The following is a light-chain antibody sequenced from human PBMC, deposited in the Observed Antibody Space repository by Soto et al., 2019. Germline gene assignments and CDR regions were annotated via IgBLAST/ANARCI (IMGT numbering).Light chain of an antibody. CDR2: GAS. CDR3: QQYGSSGT. V-gene: IGKV3-20*01. Sequence: EMVMTQSPVTLSLSPVERSTLSCMASQSVSNNYLAWYQQKPGQAPRLLIYGASNRATGIPDRFSGSGSGTDFTLTISRLEPEDFAVYYCQQYGSSGTFGQGTKVDIK. J-gene: IGKJ1*01. CDR1: QSVSNNY.